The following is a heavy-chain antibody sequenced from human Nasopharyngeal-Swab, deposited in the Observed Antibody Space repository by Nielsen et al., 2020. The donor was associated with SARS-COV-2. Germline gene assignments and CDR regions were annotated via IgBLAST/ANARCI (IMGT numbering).Heavy chain of an antibody. J-gene: IGHJ6*02. CDR1: GFTVSSNY. V-gene: IGHV3-53*01. CDR2: IYSGGST. D-gene: IGHD1-26*01. CDR3: ARDHRGSYYSDYYYGMDV. Sequence: GESLKISCAASGFTVSSNYMSWVRQAPGKGLEWVSAIYSGGSTYYADSVKGRFTISRDNSKNTLYLQMNSLRAEDTAVYYCARDHRGSYYSDYYYGMDVWGQGTTVTVSS.